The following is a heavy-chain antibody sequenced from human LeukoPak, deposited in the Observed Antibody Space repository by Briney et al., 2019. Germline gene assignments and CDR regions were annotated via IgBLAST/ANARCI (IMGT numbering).Heavy chain of an antibody. Sequence: GESLKISGKGSGYSFTSYWSGWVRQMPGKGLEWMGIIYPGDSDTRYSPSFQGQVTISADKSISTAYLQWSSLKASDTAMYYCAKAVDYSHNWFDPWGQGTLVTVSS. CDR2: IYPGDSDT. CDR3: AKAVDYSHNWFDP. V-gene: IGHV5-51*01. J-gene: IGHJ5*02. D-gene: IGHD4-11*01. CDR1: GYSFTSYW.